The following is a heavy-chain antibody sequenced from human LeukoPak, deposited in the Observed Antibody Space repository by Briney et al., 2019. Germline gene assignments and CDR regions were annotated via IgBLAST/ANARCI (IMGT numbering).Heavy chain of an antibody. CDR1: GGTFTSYG. CDR3: ARVSYGDHDLDY. Sequence: ASVKVSCKASGGTFTSYGISWVRQAPGQGLEWMRIINPSGGSTSYAQKFQGRVTMTRDTSTSTVYMELSSLRSEDTAVYYCARVSYGDHDLDYWGQGTLFTVSS. V-gene: IGHV1-46*01. CDR2: INPSGGST. D-gene: IGHD4-17*01. J-gene: IGHJ4*02.